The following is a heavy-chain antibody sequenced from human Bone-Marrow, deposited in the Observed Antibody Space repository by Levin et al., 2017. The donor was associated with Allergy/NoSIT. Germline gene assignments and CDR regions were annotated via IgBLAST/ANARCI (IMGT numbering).Heavy chain of an antibody. Sequence: VASVKVSCAASGFTFSRYAMSWVRQAPGKGLEWVSGICDSGDSTVYADSVKGRFTISRDNSKNTVYLQMNTLRVEDTAVYYCAKDDNSGSGSYTWGNFDNWGRGTLVTVSP. CDR2: ICDSGDST. D-gene: IGHD3-16*01. J-gene: IGHJ4*02. CDR3: AKDDNSGSGSYTWGNFDN. V-gene: IGHV3-23*01. CDR1: GFTFSRYA.